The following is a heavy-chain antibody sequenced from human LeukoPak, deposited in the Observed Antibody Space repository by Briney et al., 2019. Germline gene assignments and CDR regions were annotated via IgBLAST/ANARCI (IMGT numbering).Heavy chain of an antibody. CDR2: ISSYNGNT. J-gene: IGHJ4*02. CDR3: VRESGGYYGGAFDY. D-gene: IGHD3-22*01. CDR1: GYTFTDYG. Sequence: ASVKVSCKTSGYTFTDYGIAWVRQAPGQGLEWMGWISSYNGNTNYAQKLQGRVTMTTDTSTSTAYMELRSLRSDDTAVYYCVRESGGYYGGAFDYWGQGTLVTVSS. V-gene: IGHV1-18*01.